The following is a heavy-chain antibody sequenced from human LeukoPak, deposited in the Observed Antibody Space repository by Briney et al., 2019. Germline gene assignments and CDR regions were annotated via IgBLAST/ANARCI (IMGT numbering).Heavy chain of an antibody. D-gene: IGHD3-10*01. J-gene: IGHJ6*02. Sequence: GGALRLSCAASGFTFSNAWMSWVRQAPGKGLEWVGRIKSKTDGGTTDYAAPVKGRFTISRDNAKNTLYLQMNSLRAEDTAVYYCASGPMVRGAYGMDVWGQGTTVTVSS. CDR3: ASGPMVRGAYGMDV. CDR1: GFTFSNAW. V-gene: IGHV3-15*05. CDR2: IKSKTDGGTT.